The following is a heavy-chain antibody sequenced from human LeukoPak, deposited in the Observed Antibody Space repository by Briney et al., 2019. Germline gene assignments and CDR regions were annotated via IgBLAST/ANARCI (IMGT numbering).Heavy chain of an antibody. CDR2: MNPNSGNT. D-gene: IGHD6-6*01. Sequence: ASVKVSCKASGYTFTSYDINWVRQATGQGLEWMGWMNPNSGNTGYAQKFQGRVTMTRNTSISTAYMELSSLRSEDTAVYYCARGGALDLIAARGYWFDPWGQGTLVTVSS. CDR3: ARGGALDLIAARGYWFDP. CDR1: GYTFTSYD. J-gene: IGHJ5*02. V-gene: IGHV1-8*01.